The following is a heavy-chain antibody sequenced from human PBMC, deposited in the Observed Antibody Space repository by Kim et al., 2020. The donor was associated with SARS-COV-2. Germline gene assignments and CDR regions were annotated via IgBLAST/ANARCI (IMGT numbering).Heavy chain of an antibody. D-gene: IGHD3-10*01. J-gene: IGHJ4*02. Sequence: SETLSLTCAVYGGSFSGYYWSWIRQPPGKGLEWIGEINHSGSTNYNPSLKSRVTISVDTSKNQFSLKLSSVTAADTAVYYCARGWDGSGKRDFDYWGQGTLVTVSS. CDR2: INHSGST. CDR3: ARGWDGSGKRDFDY. V-gene: IGHV4-34*01. CDR1: GGSFSGYY.